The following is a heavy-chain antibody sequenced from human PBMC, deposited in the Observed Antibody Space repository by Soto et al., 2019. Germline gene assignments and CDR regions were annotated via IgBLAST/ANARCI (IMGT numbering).Heavy chain of an antibody. CDR3: VSRAVAVTWFDP. CDR2: IIPIFATT. J-gene: IGHJ5*02. V-gene: IGHV1-69*01. CDR1: GGTDGTYS. Sequence: QVQLVQSGAELKKPGSSVKVSCKVSGGTDGTYSITWVRQAPGQGLEWMGGIIPIFATTNYAQRFQGRVTITADESTGTAYLELSSLKFEDTAVYYCVSRAVAVTWFDPWGQGTLVTVSS. D-gene: IGHD6-19*01.